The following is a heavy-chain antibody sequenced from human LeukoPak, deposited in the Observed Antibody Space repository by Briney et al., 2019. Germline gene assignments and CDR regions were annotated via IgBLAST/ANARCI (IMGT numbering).Heavy chain of an antibody. CDR1: GYTFTSYG. CDR3: ARDQRSYFDY. V-gene: IGHV1-69*13. CDR2: IIPIFGTA. J-gene: IGHJ4*02. D-gene: IGHD4-17*01. Sequence: SVKVSCKASGYTFTSYGISWVRQAPGQGLEWMGGIIPIFGTANYAQKFQGRVTITADESTSTAYMELSSLRSEDTAVYYRARDQRSYFDYWGQGTLVTVSS.